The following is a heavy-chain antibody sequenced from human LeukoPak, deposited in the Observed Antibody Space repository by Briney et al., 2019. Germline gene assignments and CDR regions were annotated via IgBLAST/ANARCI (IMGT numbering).Heavy chain of an antibody. CDR2: I. CDR3: TRHTTWEPQGRWYFDL. D-gene: IGHD1-26*01. J-gene: IGHJ2*01. V-gene: IGHV5-51*01. Sequence: RGESLKISCKGSGYSFTSYWIGWVRQMPGKGLEWMGIIYSPSFQGQVTISADKSISTAYLQWSSLKASDTAMYYCTRHTTWEPQGRWYFDLWGRGTLVTVSS. CDR1: GYSFTSYW.